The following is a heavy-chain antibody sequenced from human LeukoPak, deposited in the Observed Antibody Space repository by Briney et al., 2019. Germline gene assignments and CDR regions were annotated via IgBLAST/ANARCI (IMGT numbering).Heavy chain of an antibody. CDR3: ARERGTYYDFWSGYSNNWFDP. V-gene: IGHV3-48*04. Sequence: QPGGSLRLSCAASGFTFSSYSMNWVRQAPGKGLEWVSYISSSGSTIYYADSVKGRFTISRDNAKNSLYLQMNSLRAEDTAVYYCARERGTYYDFWSGYSNNWFDPWGQGTLVTVSS. CDR1: GFTFSSYS. D-gene: IGHD3-3*01. J-gene: IGHJ5*02. CDR2: ISSSGSTI.